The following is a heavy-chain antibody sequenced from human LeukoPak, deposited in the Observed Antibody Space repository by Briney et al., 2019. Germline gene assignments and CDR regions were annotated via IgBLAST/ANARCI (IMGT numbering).Heavy chain of an antibody. V-gene: IGHV3-74*01. D-gene: IGHD6-19*01. CDR3: ASDREAGAENFDY. CDR1: GFTFSSYA. Sequence: GGSLRLSCAASGFTFSSYAMSWVRQAPGKGLEWVSRINSDGSSTSYADSVKGRFTISRDNAKNTLYLQMNSLRAEDTAVYYYASDREAGAENFDYWGQGTLVTVSS. J-gene: IGHJ4*02. CDR2: INSDGSST.